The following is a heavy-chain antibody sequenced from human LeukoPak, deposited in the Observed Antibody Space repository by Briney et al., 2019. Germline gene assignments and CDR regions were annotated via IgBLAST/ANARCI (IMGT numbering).Heavy chain of an antibody. Sequence: VASVKVSCKASGYTFTGYYMHWVRQAPGQGLEWMGIINPSGGSTSYAQKFQGRVTMTTDTSTSTAYMELRSLRSDDTAVYYCARSPSSLKRYYMDVWGKGTTVTISS. CDR1: GYTFTGYY. J-gene: IGHJ6*03. V-gene: IGHV1-46*01. CDR2: INPSGGST. CDR3: ARSPSSLKRYYMDV. D-gene: IGHD3-10*01.